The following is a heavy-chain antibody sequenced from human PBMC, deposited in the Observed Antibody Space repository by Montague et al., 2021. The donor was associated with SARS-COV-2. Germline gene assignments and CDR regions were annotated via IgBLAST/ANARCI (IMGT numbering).Heavy chain of an antibody. V-gene: IGHV4-34*01. CDR3: ARWDPQTLTLIGLRGKSASDY. CDR2: INHSGTT. CDR1: GGSFSGYY. J-gene: IGHJ4*02. Sequence: SETLSLTCAVYGGSFSGYYWTWIRQSPGKGLEWIAEINHSGTTNYNFNPSLRSRVTISVDTSKSQFSLKSSSATAADTGVYYCARWDPQTLTLIGLRGKSASDYWGQGTLVTVSS. D-gene: IGHD4-23*01.